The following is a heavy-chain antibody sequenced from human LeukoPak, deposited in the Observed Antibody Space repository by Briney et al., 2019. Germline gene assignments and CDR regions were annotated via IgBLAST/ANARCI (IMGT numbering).Heavy chain of an antibody. CDR3: AKDLPAAVD. CDR1: GFTFSSYS. D-gene: IGHD2-2*01. Sequence: PGGPLRLSCAASGFTFSSYSMSWVRQAPGKGLEWVSFISRDSTDIYHADSVKGRFTISRDNAKNSLYLQMSNLRAEDTAIYYCAKDLPAAVDWGQGTLVTVSS. V-gene: IGHV3-21*01. CDR2: ISRDSTDI. J-gene: IGHJ4*02.